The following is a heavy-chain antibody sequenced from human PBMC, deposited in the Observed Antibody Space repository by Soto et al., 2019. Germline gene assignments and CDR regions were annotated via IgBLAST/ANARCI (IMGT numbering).Heavy chain of an antibody. CDR3: ARLSRLNYYDTSGFFKDTWFDP. CDR1: GGTFNSYD. Sequence: QVRLVQSGAEVKKPGSSMKVSCKASGGTFNSYDINWVRQAPGQGLEWMGGIIPIVETPKYAQKFQGRDTRTAGTSTNTVSMELSSLRSEDTAMYYCARLSRLNYYDTSGFFKDTWFDPWGQGTLVTVS. D-gene: IGHD3-22*01. CDR2: IIPIVETP. V-gene: IGHV1-69*06. J-gene: IGHJ5*02.